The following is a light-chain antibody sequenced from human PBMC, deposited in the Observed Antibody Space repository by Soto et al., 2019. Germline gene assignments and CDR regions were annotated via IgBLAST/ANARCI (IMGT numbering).Light chain of an antibody. J-gene: IGKJ2*01. CDR1: QSLTYSDGNTY. CDR2: KVS. Sequence: DVAMTQSPLSLPVTLGQPASISCRSSQSLTYSDGNTYLNWFHLRPGQSPRRLIYKVSNRDSGXQXRXXGSGSGPDFTLTISRVEAEDVGVYYCMQGTHWPPYTFGQGTKLEIK. V-gene: IGKV2-30*01. CDR3: MQGTHWPPYT.